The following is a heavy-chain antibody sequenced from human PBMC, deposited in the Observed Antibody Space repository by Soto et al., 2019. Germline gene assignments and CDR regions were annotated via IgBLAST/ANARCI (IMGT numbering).Heavy chain of an antibody. J-gene: IGHJ4*02. D-gene: IGHD5-12*01. Sequence: SETLSLTCTVSGGSISSSSYYWGWIRQPPGKGLEWIGSIYYSGSTYYNPSLKSRVTISVDTSKNQFSLKLSSVTAAATAVYSCARRGELMATLLYYFAYWGRGSLVLVSS. CDR2: IYYSGST. V-gene: IGHV4-39*01. CDR3: ARRGELMATLLYYFAY. CDR1: GGSISSSSYY.